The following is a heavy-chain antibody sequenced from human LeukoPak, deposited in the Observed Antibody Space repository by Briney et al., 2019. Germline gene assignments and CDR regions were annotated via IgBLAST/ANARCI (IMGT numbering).Heavy chain of an antibody. CDR3: AREDYYGSGSYVGWFDP. CDR2: IYYSGST. J-gene: IGHJ5*02. V-gene: IGHV4-61*01. Sequence: SETLSLTCTVSGGSISSSSYYWSWIRQPPGKGLEWIGYIYYSGSTNYNPSLKSRVTISVDTSKNQSSLKLSSVTAADTAVYYCAREDYYGSGSYVGWFDPWGQGTLVTVSS. D-gene: IGHD3-10*01. CDR1: GGSISSSSYY.